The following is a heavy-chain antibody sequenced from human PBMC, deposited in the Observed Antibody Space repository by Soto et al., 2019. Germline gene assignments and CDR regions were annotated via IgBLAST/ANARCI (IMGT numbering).Heavy chain of an antibody. V-gene: IGHV3-53*01. CDR1: GFTVNSNY. CDR2: IFSGVTT. J-gene: IGHJ4*02. Sequence: GGSLRLSCATSGFTVNSNYMSWVRQAPGRGLEWVSVIFSGVTTSYTDSVEGRFTISRDNSKNTLYLQMNSLRAEDTAVYYCAKDGTLPRPFFAYWGQGTLVTVSS. D-gene: IGHD1-26*01. CDR3: AKDGTLPRPFFAY.